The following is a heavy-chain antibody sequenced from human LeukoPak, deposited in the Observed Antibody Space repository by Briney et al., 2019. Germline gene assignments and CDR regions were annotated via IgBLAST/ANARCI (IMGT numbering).Heavy chain of an antibody. V-gene: IGHV1-18*01. Sequence: ASVKVSCKASGYTFTSYGISWVRQAPGQGLEWMGWISAYNGNTNYAQKLQGRVTMTTDTSTSTAYMELRSLRSDDTAVYYCARLSTPYYYYGMDVWGQGTTVTVSS. CDR3: ARLSTPYYYYGMDV. CDR2: ISAYNGNT. CDR1: GYTFTSYG. J-gene: IGHJ6*02. D-gene: IGHD5/OR15-5a*01.